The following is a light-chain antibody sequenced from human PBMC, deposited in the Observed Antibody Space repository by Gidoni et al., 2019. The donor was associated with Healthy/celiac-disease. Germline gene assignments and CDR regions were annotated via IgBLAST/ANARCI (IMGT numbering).Light chain of an antibody. CDR1: SGSIASNY. Sequence: TVIISCTRSSGSIASNYVQWYQQRPGSAPPTVIYEDNQRPSGVPARFSGSIDCSSNAASLTISGLETEDAADYCRQYYDSRSEVFGGGTKLTVL. CDR2: EDN. CDR3: QYYDSRSEV. J-gene: IGLJ2*01. V-gene: IGLV6-57*03.